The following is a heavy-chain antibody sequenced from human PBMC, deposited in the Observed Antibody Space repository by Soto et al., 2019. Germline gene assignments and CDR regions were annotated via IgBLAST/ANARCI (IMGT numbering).Heavy chain of an antibody. CDR1: ADTFTSYY. J-gene: IGHJ5*02. V-gene: IGHV1-46*01. D-gene: IGHD3-16*02. CDR2: INPNGGST. Sequence: ASVNVDWKAPADTFTSYYIHWVRQAPGQGLEWMGIINPNGGSTRFAQTFQGRITMTRDTSTSTVYMELRSLRSEDTAIYYCARSSAGVFGFIIEGSNLLSSWGQGTLVTVSS. CDR3: ARSSAGVFGFIIEGSNLLSS.